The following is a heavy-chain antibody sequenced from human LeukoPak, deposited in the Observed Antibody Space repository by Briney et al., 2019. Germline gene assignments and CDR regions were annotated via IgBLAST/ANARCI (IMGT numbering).Heavy chain of an antibody. CDR2: ISTYNGNT. CDR3: ARESFSLKQVDTAMLLP. CDR1: GYSFTNFG. Sequence: ASVKVSCKASGYSFTNFGISWVRQALGQGLELMGGISTYNGNTNYAQKLQGRGTMTTDTYTSKAYMELRSLRSDDTDVYYCARESFSLKQVDTAMLLPWGQGPLVTVSS. J-gene: IGHJ5*02. V-gene: IGHV1-18*01. D-gene: IGHD5-18*01.